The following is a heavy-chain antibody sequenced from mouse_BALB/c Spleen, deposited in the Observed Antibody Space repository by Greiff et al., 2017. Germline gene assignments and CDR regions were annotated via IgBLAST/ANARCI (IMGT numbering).Heavy chain of an antibody. J-gene: IGHJ4*01. V-gene: IGHV7-3*02. Sequence: EVKLVESGGGLVQPGGSLRLSCATSGFTFTDYYMSWVRQPPGKELEWLGFISKKANGYTTEYSASVKGRFTISRDNSKSILYLQMNTLRAEDSATYFSARNNGLRAMDYWGQGTSVTVSS. D-gene: IGHD1-1*01. CDR3: ARNNGLRAMDY. CDR1: GFTFTDYY. CDR2: ISKKANGYTT.